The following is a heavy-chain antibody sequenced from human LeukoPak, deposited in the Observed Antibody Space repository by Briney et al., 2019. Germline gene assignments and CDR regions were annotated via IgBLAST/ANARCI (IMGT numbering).Heavy chain of an antibody. D-gene: IGHD6-13*01. V-gene: IGHV3-74*01. CDR3: ARDSGYSSLFDY. CDR1: GFTFSSYW. CDR2: INSDGSST. J-gene: IGHJ4*02. Sequence: GGSLRLSCAASGFTFSSYWMHWVRRAPGKGLVWVSRINSDGSSTSYADSVKGRFTISRDNAKNTLYLQMNSLRAEDTAVYYCARDSGYSSLFDYWGQGTLVTVSS.